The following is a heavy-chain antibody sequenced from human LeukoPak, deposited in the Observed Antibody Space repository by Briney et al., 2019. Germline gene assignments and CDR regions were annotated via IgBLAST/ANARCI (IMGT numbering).Heavy chain of an antibody. CDR3: AKDLLPSIAVAAVAVPFDK. J-gene: IGHJ4*02. Sequence: PGGSLRLSCAASGFTFRNYGMHWVRQAPGKGLEWVAFIRSDGNKHYYADSVKGRFTISRDNSKNTLYLQMVSLRVEDTAVHYCAKDLLPSIAVAAVAVPFDKWGQGALVTVSS. CDR2: IRSDGNKH. V-gene: IGHV3-30*02. CDR1: GFTFRNYG. D-gene: IGHD6-6*01.